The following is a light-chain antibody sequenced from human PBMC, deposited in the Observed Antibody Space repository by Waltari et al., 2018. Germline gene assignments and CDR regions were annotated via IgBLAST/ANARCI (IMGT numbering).Light chain of an antibody. J-gene: IGLJ3*02. V-gene: IGLV2-14*03. CDR1: SSDAGTYTY. CDR2: DVS. CDR3: SSYTSSSTLWV. Sequence: QSALTQPASVSGSPVQSITISCTGTSSDAGTYTYVSWYQQHPGKAPKLMIYDVSNRPSGVSNRFSGSKSGNTASLTISGLQAEDEADYYCSSYTSSSTLWVFGGGTKLTVL.